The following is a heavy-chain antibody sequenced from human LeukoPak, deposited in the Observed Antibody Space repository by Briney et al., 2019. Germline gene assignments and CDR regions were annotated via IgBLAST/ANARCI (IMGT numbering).Heavy chain of an antibody. CDR2: ISYDGSNK. V-gene: IGHV3-30-3*01. J-gene: IGHJ4*02. CDR3: ARDSRITMIVVVITLPDY. Sequence: GGSLRLSCAASGFTFSSYAMHWVRQAPGKGLEWVAVISYDGSNKYYADSVKGRFTISRDNSKNTQYLQMNSLRAEDTAVYYCARDSRITMIVVVITLPDYWGQGTLVTVSS. D-gene: IGHD3-22*01. CDR1: GFTFSSYA.